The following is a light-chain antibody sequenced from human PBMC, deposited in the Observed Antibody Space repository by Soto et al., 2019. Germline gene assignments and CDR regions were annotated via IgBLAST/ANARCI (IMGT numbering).Light chain of an antibody. Sequence: DIQMTQSPSSLSASVGDRVTITCQASQYISNYLNWYQQKPGKAPKLLIYDASNLETGVPSRFSGSGSVTDFTFTISSLQPEDIATYYCQQYDNLPLTFGGGTKVEIK. V-gene: IGKV1-33*01. J-gene: IGKJ4*01. CDR1: QYISNY. CDR3: QQYDNLPLT. CDR2: DAS.